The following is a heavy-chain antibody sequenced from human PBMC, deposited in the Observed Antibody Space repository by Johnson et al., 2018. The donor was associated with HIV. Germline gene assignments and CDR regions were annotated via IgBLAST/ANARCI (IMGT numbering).Heavy chain of an antibody. D-gene: IGHD3-10*01. J-gene: IGHJ3*02. CDR2: ISYDGDNV. CDR1: GFTFSNSA. CDR3: ARDRSLWFRELWPRDAFDM. Sequence: QMLLVESGGGVVQPGRALRLSCAASGFTFSNSAMHWVRQAPGKGLEWVAVISYDGDNVYYADSVKGRFTISRDNSKNTLYLQMNSLRVADTAVYYCARDRSLWFRELWPRDAFDMWGQGTKITVSS. V-gene: IGHV3-30-3*01.